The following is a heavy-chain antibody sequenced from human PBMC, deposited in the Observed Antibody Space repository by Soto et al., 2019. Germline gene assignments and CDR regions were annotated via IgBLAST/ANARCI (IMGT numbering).Heavy chain of an antibody. CDR3: ARLYSSSWPYQGLDV. D-gene: IGHD6-13*01. CDR2: MNPNSDNT. Sequence: QVQLVQSGAEVKKPGASVKVSCKASGYTFTSYDINWVRQATGQGLEWMGWMNPNSDNTGYAHKFQRTVTMTINTSISTAYMELSSLRSEDTAVYYCARLYSSSWPYQGLDVWGQGTTVTVSS. J-gene: IGHJ6*02. CDR1: GYTFTSYD. V-gene: IGHV1-8*01.